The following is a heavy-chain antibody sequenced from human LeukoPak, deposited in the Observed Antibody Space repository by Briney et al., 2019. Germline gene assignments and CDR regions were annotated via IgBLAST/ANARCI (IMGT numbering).Heavy chain of an antibody. CDR2: INHSGST. V-gene: IGHV4-34*01. D-gene: IGHD3-10*01. CDR1: GGSFSGYY. CDR3: ARLNSGYYFLVDY. Sequence: SETLSLTCAVYGGSFSGYYWSWIRQPPGKGLEWIGEINHSGSTNYNPSLKSRVTISVDTSKNQFSLKLSSVTAADTAVYYCARLNSGYYFLVDYWGQGTLVTVSS. J-gene: IGHJ4*02.